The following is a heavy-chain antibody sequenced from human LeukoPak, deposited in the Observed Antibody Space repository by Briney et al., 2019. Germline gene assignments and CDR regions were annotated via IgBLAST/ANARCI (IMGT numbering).Heavy chain of an antibody. D-gene: IGHD4-23*01. CDR3: LTIVETPIDAFDI. CDR1: GFTFSKYW. V-gene: IGHV3-74*01. Sequence: GGSLRLSFAASGFTFSKYWLHWVRQPPGRGLVWLARINPDDKSTSYADSVKGRFTISIDDAKETLFLQMNSLTAEDTAVYYCLTIVETPIDAFDIWGQGAMVTVSS. CDR2: INPDDKST. J-gene: IGHJ3*02.